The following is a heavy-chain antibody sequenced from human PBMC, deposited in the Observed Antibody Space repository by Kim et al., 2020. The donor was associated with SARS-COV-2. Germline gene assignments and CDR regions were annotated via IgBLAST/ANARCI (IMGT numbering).Heavy chain of an antibody. D-gene: IGHD6-13*01. CDR2: ISSSSSYI. J-gene: IGHJ6*02. Sequence: GGSLRLSCAASGFTFSSYSMNWVRQAPGKGLEWVSSISSSSSYIYYADSVKGRFTISRDNAKNSLYLQMNSLRAEDTAVYYCASSPFIAAAGTFGMDVWGQGTTVTVSS. V-gene: IGHV3-21*01. CDR1: GFTFSSYS. CDR3: ASSPFIAAAGTFGMDV.